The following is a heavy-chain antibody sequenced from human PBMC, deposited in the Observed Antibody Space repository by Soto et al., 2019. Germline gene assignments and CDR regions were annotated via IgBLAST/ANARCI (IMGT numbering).Heavy chain of an antibody. CDR2: IKAYNGNT. CDR3: AFANCGDDDY. Sequence: LVQSGAEAKKPGASVKVSCKASGYTFSTSTIRWVRQAPGQGLEWLGWIKAYNGNTNYAPKLQGRVSMTTDTTTRTAYLELRSVTNVDTTVYDCAFANCGDDDYWGQGTLVPVS. CDR1: GYTFSTST. D-gene: IGHD1-1*01. J-gene: IGHJ4*02. V-gene: IGHV1-18*04.